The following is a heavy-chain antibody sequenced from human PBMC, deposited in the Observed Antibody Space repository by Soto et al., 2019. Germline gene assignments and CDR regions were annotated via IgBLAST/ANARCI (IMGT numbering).Heavy chain of an antibody. Sequence: PGGSLRLSCAASGFIFRDYTLNWVRQAPGKGLEWVSTISDIVTGHTYYADSVKGRFTISRDDSTNTMFLQMDSLRVEDTAVYYCSTRMTAHFDFWGQGTVVTVSS. CDR1: GFIFRDYT. CDR3: STRMTAHFDF. CDR2: ISDIVTGHT. J-gene: IGHJ4*02. D-gene: IGHD2-21*02. V-gene: IGHV3-23*01.